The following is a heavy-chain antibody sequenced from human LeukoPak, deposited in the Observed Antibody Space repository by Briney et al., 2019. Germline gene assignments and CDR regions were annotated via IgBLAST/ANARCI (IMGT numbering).Heavy chain of an antibody. Sequence: ASVKVSCKASGYTFTSYAISWVRQAPGQGLEWMGGIIPIFGTANYAQKFQGRVTITADKSTSTAYMELSSLRSEDTAVYYCARPNSGSFVSDAFDIWGQGTMVTVSS. CDR3: ARPNSGSFVSDAFDI. V-gene: IGHV1-69*06. D-gene: IGHD1-26*01. J-gene: IGHJ3*02. CDR2: IIPIFGTA. CDR1: GYTFTSYA.